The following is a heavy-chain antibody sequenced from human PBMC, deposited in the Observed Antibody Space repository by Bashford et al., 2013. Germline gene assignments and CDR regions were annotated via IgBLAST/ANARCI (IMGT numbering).Heavy chain of an antibody. Sequence: SVKVSCKASGGTFSSYAISWVRQAPGQGLEWMGGIIPIFGTANYAQKFQGRVTITADESTSTAYMELSSLRSEDTAVYYCAREHYYDSSGYSYDAFDIWAKGQWSPSPQ. CDR1: GGTFSSYA. CDR2: IIPIFGTA. D-gene: IGHD3-22*01. J-gene: IGHJ3*02. CDR3: AREHYYDSSGYSYDAFDI. V-gene: IGHV1-69*13.